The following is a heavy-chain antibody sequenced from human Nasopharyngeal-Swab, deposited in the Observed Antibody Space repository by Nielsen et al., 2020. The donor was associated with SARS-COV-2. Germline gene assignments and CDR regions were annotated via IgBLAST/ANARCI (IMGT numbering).Heavy chain of an antibody. J-gene: IGHJ4*02. CDR2: ISSSSSYI. V-gene: IGHV3-21*01. CDR1: GFTFSSYG. Sequence: GESLKIPCAASGFTFSSYGMHWVRQAPGKGLEWVSSISSSSSYIYYADSVKGRFTISRDNAKNSLYLQMNSLRAEDTAVYYCARARDGYATWFYYWGQGTLVTVSS. D-gene: IGHD5-24*01. CDR3: ARARDGYATWFYY.